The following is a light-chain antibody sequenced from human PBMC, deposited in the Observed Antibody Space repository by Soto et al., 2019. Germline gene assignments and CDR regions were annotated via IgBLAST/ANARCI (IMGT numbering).Light chain of an antibody. V-gene: IGKV1-39*01. CDR1: QSVTTY. Sequence: DIQMTQSPSSLSASVGDRVTITCRASQSVTTYLHWYQQKAGEAPKLLIYAISNLQSGVSSRFSGSGSGTEFTLTISSLQSEDLAVYHCQQYNNWPLWTFGQGTKVDIK. J-gene: IGKJ1*01. CDR3: QQYNNWPLWT. CDR2: AIS.